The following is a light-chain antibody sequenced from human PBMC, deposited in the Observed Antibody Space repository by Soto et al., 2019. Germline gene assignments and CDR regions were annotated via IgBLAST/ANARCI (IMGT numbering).Light chain of an antibody. J-gene: IGKJ4*02. CDR2: FES. Sequence: DIQMTQSPSSLSASVGDRVTITCRASETIDTYLNWYQQKPGKAPRLLIYFESSLKSGVPVRFSGSGSWTEFTLTISSLQRDDFATYFYQQYYNFPRTFGSGTKLEIK. V-gene: IGKV1-39*01. CDR3: QQYYNFPRT. CDR1: ETIDTY.